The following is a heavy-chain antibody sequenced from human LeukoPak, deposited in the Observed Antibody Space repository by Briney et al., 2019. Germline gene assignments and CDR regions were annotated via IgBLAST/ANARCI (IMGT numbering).Heavy chain of an antibody. CDR2: IYHSGST. Sequence: PSGTLSLTCAVSGGSISSSNWWSWVRQPPGKGLEWIGEIYHSGSTNYNPSLKSRVTISVDKSKNQFSLKLSSVTAADTAVYYCAREDGAPPYYYDSSGYYPFDYWGQGTLVTVSS. J-gene: IGHJ4*02. D-gene: IGHD3-22*01. V-gene: IGHV4-4*02. CDR3: AREDGAPPYYYDSSGYYPFDY. CDR1: GGSISSSNW.